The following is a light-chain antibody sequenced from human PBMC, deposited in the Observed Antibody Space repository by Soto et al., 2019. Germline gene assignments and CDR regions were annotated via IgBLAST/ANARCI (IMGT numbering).Light chain of an antibody. J-gene: IGLJ3*02. Sequence: QSVLTQPPSLSGTPGQTVTISCFGSRSNIGSSIVHWYQQLPGAAPKHLIYMNNQRPSGIPDRFSGSKSGTSASLVISGLRSEDEADYYCVAWDDNLSARVFGGGTKLPVL. CDR3: VAWDDNLSARV. V-gene: IGLV1-47*01. CDR1: RSNIGSSI. CDR2: MNN.